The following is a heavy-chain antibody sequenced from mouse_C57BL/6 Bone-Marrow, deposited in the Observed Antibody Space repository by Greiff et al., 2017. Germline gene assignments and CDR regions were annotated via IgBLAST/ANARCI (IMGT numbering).Heavy chain of an antibody. J-gene: IGHJ1*03. D-gene: IGHD4-1*01. CDR2: IDPSDSYT. V-gene: IGHV1-69*01. CDR3: ARNWDCWYFDV. CDR1: GYTFTSYW. Sequence: VQLQQSGAELVMPGASVKLSCKASGYTFTSYWMHWVKQRPGQGLEWIGEIDPSDSYTNYNQKFKGKSTLTVDTSSSTAYMQLSSLTSEDSAVYYCARNWDCWYFDVWGTGTTVTVSS.